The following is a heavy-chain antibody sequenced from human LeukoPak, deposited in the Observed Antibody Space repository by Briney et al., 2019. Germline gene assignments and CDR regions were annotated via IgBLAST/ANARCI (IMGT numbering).Heavy chain of an antibody. Sequence: SETLSLTCAVYGGSFSAYYWSWIRQPPGKGLEWIGEINHSGSTSYNPSLKSRLTISADTSMSQFSLKLSSVTAADTAVYYCSRGFNGDYSYSYYYYYMDVWGKGTTVSVSS. CDR2: INHSGST. J-gene: IGHJ6*03. V-gene: IGHV4-34*01. CDR3: SRGFNGDYSYSYYYYYMDV. CDR1: GGSFSAYY. D-gene: IGHD4-17*01.